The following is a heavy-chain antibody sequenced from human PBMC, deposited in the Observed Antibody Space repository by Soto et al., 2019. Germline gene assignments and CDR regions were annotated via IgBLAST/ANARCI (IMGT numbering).Heavy chain of an antibody. Sequence: EVQLVESGGGLVKPGGSLRLSCAASGITLRNAWLTWFAQPPGKGREWVGRIKSKADGSTTEYGSPVKDRFIITRDDSENTLDLQMHSLKTEDTAVYYCATPRPGTHGYGYWGQGTLVTVSS. CDR1: GITLRNAW. CDR2: IKSKADGSTT. V-gene: IGHV3-15*01. D-gene: IGHD5-18*01. CDR3: ATPRPGTHGYGY. J-gene: IGHJ4*02.